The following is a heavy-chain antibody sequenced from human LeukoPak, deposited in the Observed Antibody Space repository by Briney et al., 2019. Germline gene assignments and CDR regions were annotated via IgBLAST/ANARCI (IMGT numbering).Heavy chain of an antibody. V-gene: IGHV1-2*02. CDR3: ASSEQYSNSFYDY. D-gene: IGHD6-6*01. Sequence: ASVKVSCKASGYTFTGYYMHWVRQAPGQGLEWMGWINPNSGGTNYAQKYQGRGTMTRDTSISTAYMELSRLRSDDTAVYYCASSEQYSNSFYDYWGQGTLVTVSS. J-gene: IGHJ4*02. CDR1: GYTFTGYY. CDR2: INPNSGGT.